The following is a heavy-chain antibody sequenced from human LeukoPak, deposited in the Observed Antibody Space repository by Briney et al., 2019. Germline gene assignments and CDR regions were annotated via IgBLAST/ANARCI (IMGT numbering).Heavy chain of an antibody. D-gene: IGHD4-23*01. CDR3: ARHDPNYGGHSFDY. CDR2: IYYSGST. CDR1: GGSIRSSSYY. V-gene: IGHV4-39*01. Sequence: KPSETLSLTCTDSGGSIRSSSYYWGWIRQPPGKGLEWIGTIYYSGSTYSNPSLKSRVTISVDTSKNQFSLRLTPVTAADTAVYYCARHDPNYGGHSFDYWGQGTLVTVSS. J-gene: IGHJ4*02.